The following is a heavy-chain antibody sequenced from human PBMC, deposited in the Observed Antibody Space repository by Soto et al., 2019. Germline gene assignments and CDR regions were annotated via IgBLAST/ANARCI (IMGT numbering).Heavy chain of an antibody. V-gene: IGHV3-33*06. Sequence: QVQLVESGGGVVQPGRSLRLSCAASGFTFSSYGMHWVRQAPGKGLEWVAVIWYDGSNKYYADSVKGRFTISRDNSKNTLYLQMNSLRAEDTAVYYCGKDTAAAGTPGFDYWGQGTLVTVSS. CDR2: IWYDGSNK. CDR1: GFTFSSYG. CDR3: GKDTAAAGTPGFDY. J-gene: IGHJ4*02. D-gene: IGHD6-13*01.